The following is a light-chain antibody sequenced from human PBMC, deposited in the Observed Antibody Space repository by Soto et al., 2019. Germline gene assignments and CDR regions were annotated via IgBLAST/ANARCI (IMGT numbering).Light chain of an antibody. CDR3: QQYGSSPST. Sequence: EIVLTQSPGTLSLSPGERATLSCRASQRVRRSYLAWYQQKPGQARRLLIYGSSSRASGIPDRSSGCGFVSVFTLTISRLEPEDFEVYYCQQYGSSPSTFGQGTKVDIK. J-gene: IGKJ1*01. V-gene: IGKV3-20*01. CDR2: GSS. CDR1: QRVRRSY.